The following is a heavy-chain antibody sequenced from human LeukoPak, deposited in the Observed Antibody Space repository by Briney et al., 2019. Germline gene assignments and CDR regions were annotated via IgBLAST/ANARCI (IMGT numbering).Heavy chain of an antibody. CDR3: ARQTAYYDILTGYYPYYFDY. Sequence: NSSETLSLTCTVSGGSISSSSYYWGWIRQPPGKGLEWIGSIYYSGSTYYNPSLKSRVTISVDTSKNQFSLKLSSVTAADTAVYYCARQTAYYDILTGYYPYYFDYWGQGTLVTVSS. CDR1: GGSISSSSYY. CDR2: IYYSGST. V-gene: IGHV4-39*01. J-gene: IGHJ4*02. D-gene: IGHD3-9*01.